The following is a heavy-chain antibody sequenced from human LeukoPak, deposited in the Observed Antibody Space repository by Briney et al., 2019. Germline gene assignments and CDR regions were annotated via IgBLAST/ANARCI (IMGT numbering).Heavy chain of an antibody. V-gene: IGHV3-23*01. CDR1: GFTFSSYA. Sequence: VGSLRLSCAASGFTFSSYAMTWVRQAPGRGLEWVSSIRGSGDSIYYADSVKGRFTLSRENSKSTMFLQMNSLRAEDTAIYYCATAYITTWFWGLELWGQGTLVTVPS. J-gene: IGHJ4*02. CDR2: IRGSGDSI. CDR3: ATAYITTWFWGLEL. D-gene: IGHD3-16*01.